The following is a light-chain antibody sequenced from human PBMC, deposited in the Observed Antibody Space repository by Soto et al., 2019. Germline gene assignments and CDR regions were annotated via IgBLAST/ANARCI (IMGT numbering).Light chain of an antibody. J-gene: IGLJ1*01. CDR2: EVN. CDR1: SSDVGAYNY. Sequence: QSALTQPPSASGSPGQSVTISCTGASSDVGAYNYVSWYQQHPGKAPKLIIYEVNKRPSGVPDRFSGSKSGNTASLTVSGLQADDEAYYHCFSYAGSGNFYVFGTGTKVTVL. CDR3: FSYAGSGNFYV. V-gene: IGLV2-8*01.